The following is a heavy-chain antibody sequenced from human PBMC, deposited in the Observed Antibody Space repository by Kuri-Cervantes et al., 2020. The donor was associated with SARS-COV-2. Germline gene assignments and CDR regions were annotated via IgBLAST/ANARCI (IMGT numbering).Heavy chain of an antibody. D-gene: IGHD2-2*02. V-gene: IGHV1-24*01. CDR2: FDPEDGET. J-gene: IGHJ4*02. CDR3: TCSYTHLGIDY. Sequence: ASVKVSCKASGYSFTNYGLSWVRQAPGKGLEWMGGFDPEDGETIYAQKLQVRVIMTEDTSTDKAYMELSSLRAEDTAVYYCTCSYTHLGIDYWGQGTLVTVSS. CDR1: GYSFTNYG.